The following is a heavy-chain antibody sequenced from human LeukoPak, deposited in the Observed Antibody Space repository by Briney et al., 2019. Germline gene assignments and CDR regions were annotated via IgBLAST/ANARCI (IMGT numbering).Heavy chain of an antibody. Sequence: SETLSLTCTVSGGSISSYYWSWIRQPAGKGLEWIGRIYTSGSTNYDPFLKSRVTMSVDTSKNQFSLKLSSVTAADTAVYYCARDSPGYCSSTSCRKFDPWGQGTLVTVSS. CDR2: IYTSGST. CDR1: GGSISSYY. J-gene: IGHJ5*02. D-gene: IGHD2-2*01. CDR3: ARDSPGYCSSTSCRKFDP. V-gene: IGHV4-4*07.